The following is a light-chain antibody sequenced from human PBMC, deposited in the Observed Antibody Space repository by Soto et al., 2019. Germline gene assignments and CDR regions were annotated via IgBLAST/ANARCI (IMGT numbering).Light chain of an antibody. Sequence: EIVLTQSPGTLSFSPGERATLSCRASQSVSNSYLAWYQQKPGQAPRLLIYDASSRATGIPDRFSGSGSGPDFTLTSSRLEPEDFAVYYCQQYGRSPGLFTFGPGTKVDIK. CDR3: QQYGRSPGLFT. CDR1: QSVSNSY. CDR2: DAS. J-gene: IGKJ3*01. V-gene: IGKV3-20*01.